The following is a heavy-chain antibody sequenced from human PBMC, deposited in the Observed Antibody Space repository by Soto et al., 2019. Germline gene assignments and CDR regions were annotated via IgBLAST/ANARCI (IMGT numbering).Heavy chain of an antibody. D-gene: IGHD5-12*01. CDR1: GFTFGDYA. J-gene: IGHJ4*02. CDR2: IRSKAYGGTT. Sequence: GGSLRLSCTASGFTFGDYAMSWFRQAPGKGLEWVGFIRSKAYGGTTEYAASVKGRFTISRDDSKSIAYLQMNSLKTEDTAVYYCTRVRVGQWLQFRYYFDYWGQGTLVTVSS. V-gene: IGHV3-49*03. CDR3: TRVRVGQWLQFRYYFDY.